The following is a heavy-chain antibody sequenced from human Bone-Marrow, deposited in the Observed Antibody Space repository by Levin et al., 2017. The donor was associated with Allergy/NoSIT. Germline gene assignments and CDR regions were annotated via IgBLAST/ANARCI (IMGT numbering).Heavy chain of an antibody. CDR2: ISTSGSTV. CDR3: AREWIHLSSADFTDY. Sequence: GESLKISCAASGFTFSSYEMNWVRQAPGKGLEWISYISTSGSTVYYADSVKGRFTISRDNAKNSLYLQMNTLRAEDTAVYYCAREWIHLSSADFTDYWGQGTLVTVAS. V-gene: IGHV3-48*03. J-gene: IGHJ4*02. D-gene: IGHD3-22*01. CDR1: GFTFSSYE.